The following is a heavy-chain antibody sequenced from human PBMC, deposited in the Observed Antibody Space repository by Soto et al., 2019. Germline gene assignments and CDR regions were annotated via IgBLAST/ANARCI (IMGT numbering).Heavy chain of an antibody. CDR3: ARDREYSSGWYQGIVYYYGMDV. J-gene: IGHJ6*02. Sequence: SETLSLTCAVSGGSIISSNWWSWVRQPPGKGLEWIGEIYHSGSTNYNPSLKSRVTISVDKSKNQFSLKLSSVTAADTAVYYCARDREYSSGWYQGIVYYYGMDVWGQGTTVTVSS. CDR2: IYHSGST. CDR1: GGSIISSNW. D-gene: IGHD6-19*01. V-gene: IGHV4-4*02.